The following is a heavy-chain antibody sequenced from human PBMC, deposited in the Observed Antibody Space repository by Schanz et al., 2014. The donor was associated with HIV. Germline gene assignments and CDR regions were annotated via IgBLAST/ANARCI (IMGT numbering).Heavy chain of an antibody. J-gene: IGHJ1*01. Sequence: VQLVESGGGLVQPGESSRLSCTASGFTFSSFSMNWVRQAPGKGLEWVSYISSTGGTTYYTDSLRGRFTISRDNDRNTLYLQLSGLRDDDTAVYYCTRDLLGTRNGFFHYWGQGTLVTVSS. CDR3: TRDLLGTRNGFFHY. V-gene: IGHV3-48*02. D-gene: IGHD1-1*01. CDR2: ISSTGGTT. CDR1: GFTFSSFS.